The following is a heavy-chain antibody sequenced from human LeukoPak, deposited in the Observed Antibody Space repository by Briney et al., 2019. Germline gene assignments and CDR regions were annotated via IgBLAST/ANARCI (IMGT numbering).Heavy chain of an antibody. V-gene: IGHV7-4-1*02. CDR2: IDTNTGNS. Sequence: ASVKVSCKASGYTFTNYTINWVRLAPGQGLEWMGWIDTNTGNSTYDQGFAGRFVFSLDTSVTTTYLQISSLRAEDTAVYYCTRGSDTTGYFVYWGQGTLVTVSS. CDR3: TRGSDTTGYFVY. CDR1: GYTFTNYT. D-gene: IGHD3-22*01. J-gene: IGHJ4*02.